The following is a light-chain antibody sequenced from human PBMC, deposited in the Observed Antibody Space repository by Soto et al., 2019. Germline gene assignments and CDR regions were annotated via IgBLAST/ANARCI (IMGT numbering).Light chain of an antibody. V-gene: IGKV1-5*03. Sequence: DIQLTQSPSTLSESVGERVTITCRASQSISSWLAWYQQKPGKAPKFLIYKTSNLESGVPSRFSGSGSGTEFTLTISSLQPDDFATYYCQYYNNYCWTFGQGTKVEIK. CDR1: QSISSW. J-gene: IGKJ1*01. CDR2: KTS. CDR3: QYYNNYCWT.